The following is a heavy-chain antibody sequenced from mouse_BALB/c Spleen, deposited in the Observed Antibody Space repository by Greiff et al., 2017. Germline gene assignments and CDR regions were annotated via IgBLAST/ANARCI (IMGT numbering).Heavy chain of an antibody. D-gene: IGHD2-1*01. J-gene: IGHJ2*01. CDR3: ARPGRGYGNYFDY. CDR2: INPYNDGT. Sequence: EVQLQQSGPELVKPGASVKMSCKASGYTFTSYVMHWVKQKPGQGLEWIGYINPYNDGTKYNEKFKGKATLTSDKSSSTAYMELSSLTSEDSAVYYCARPGRGYGNYFDYWGQGTTLTVSS. V-gene: IGHV1-14*01. CDR1: GYTFTSYV.